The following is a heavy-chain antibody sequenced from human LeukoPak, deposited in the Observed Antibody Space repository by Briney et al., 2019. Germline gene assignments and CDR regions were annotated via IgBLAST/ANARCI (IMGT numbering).Heavy chain of an antibody. J-gene: IGHJ4*02. D-gene: IGHD3-9*01. V-gene: IGHV3-23*01. CDR1: GFTFSSYA. CDR3: ARVEDYDILTGFDY. Sequence: GGSLRLSCAASGFTFSSYAMSWVRQAPGKGLEWVSAISGSGGSTYYADSVKGRFTISRDNSKNTLYLQMNSLRAEDTAVYYCARVEDYDILTGFDYWGQGTLVTVSS. CDR2: ISGSGGST.